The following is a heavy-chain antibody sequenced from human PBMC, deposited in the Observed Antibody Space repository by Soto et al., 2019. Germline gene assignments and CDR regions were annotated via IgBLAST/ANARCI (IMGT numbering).Heavy chain of an antibody. Sequence: PGESLKISCRGSGYSFTSYWIGWVRQMPGKGLEWMGIIYPGDSDTRYSPSFQGQVTISADKSISTAYLQWSSLKASDTAMYYCARRAYCGGDCYTYDYWSQGTLVTVSS. CDR1: GYSFTSYW. CDR3: ARRAYCGGDCYTYDY. CDR2: IYPGDSDT. J-gene: IGHJ4*02. D-gene: IGHD2-21*02. V-gene: IGHV5-51*01.